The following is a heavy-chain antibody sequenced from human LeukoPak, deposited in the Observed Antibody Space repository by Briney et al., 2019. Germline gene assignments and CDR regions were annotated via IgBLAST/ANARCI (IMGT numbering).Heavy chain of an antibody. J-gene: IGHJ6*02. D-gene: IGHD3-10*01. V-gene: IGHV4-39*01. CDR1: GGSISSSSYY. CDR2: LYDSGST. Sequence: ASETLSLTCTVSGGSISSSSYYWDWIRQPPGKGLEWIGNLYDSGSTHYNSSLRRRSTISEATSKNQFSLKLSSVTAADTAVYYCARRIPASGMRDVWGQGTTVTVTS. CDR3: ARRIPASGMRDV.